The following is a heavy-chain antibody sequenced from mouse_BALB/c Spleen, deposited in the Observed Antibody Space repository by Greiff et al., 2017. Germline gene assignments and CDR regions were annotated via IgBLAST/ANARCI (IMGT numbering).Heavy chain of an antibody. CDR1: GYSITSGYS. D-gene: IGHD2-14*01. V-gene: IGHV3-1*02. CDR3: ARSGYENAMDY. Sequence: EVKLLESGPGLVKPSQSLSLTCTVTGYSITSGYSWHWIRQFPGNKLEWMGYIHYSGSTNYNPTLKSRISITRDTSKNQFFLQLNSVTTEDTATYYCARSGYENAMDYWGQGTSVTVSS. J-gene: IGHJ4*01. CDR2: IHYSGST.